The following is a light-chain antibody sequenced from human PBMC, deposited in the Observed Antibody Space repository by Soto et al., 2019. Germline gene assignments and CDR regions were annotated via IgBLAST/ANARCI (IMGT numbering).Light chain of an antibody. CDR3: QQYGSSPWT. V-gene: IGKV3-20*01. CDR2: GAS. CDR1: QSVSSSY. J-gene: IGKJ1*01. Sequence: EIVLTQSPGTLSLSPGERATLSCRASQSVSSSYLAWYQQKPGQAPRLLIYGASSRATGIPDRFSCSGSGTDFSLTISRLEPEDFAVYYCQQYGSSPWTFVQGTKLEIK.